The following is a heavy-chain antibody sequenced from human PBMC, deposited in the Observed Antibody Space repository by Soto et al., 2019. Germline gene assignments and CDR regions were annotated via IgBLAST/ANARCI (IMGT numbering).Heavy chain of an antibody. D-gene: IGHD4-17*01. CDR3: ARLDYSDLGSEYFYYMDV. V-gene: IGHV4-39*01. J-gene: IGHJ6*03. CDR2: IYFSGKS. CDR1: GGSVRSSRYY. Sequence: SETLSLTCIVSGGSVRSSRYYWGWIRQPPGKGLECIGTIYFSGKSYYNPSLKSRVTMSVDTSRNQFSLEVNSVAATDTATYYCARLDYSDLGSEYFYYMDVWGKGTTVTVSS.